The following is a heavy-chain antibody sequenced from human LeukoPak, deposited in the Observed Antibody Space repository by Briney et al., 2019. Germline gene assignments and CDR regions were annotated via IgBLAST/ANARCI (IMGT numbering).Heavy chain of an antibody. D-gene: IGHD4-17*01. CDR2: ITWNSGRI. Sequence: GGSLRLSCAASGFTFDDYAMHWVRHAPGKGLEWASGITWNSGRIGYADSVKGRFTISRDNAKNSLYLQMNSLRAEDTALYYCAKGLTTVTAYFDYWGQGTLVTVSS. CDR3: AKGLTTVTAYFDY. J-gene: IGHJ4*02. V-gene: IGHV3-9*01. CDR1: GFTFDDYA.